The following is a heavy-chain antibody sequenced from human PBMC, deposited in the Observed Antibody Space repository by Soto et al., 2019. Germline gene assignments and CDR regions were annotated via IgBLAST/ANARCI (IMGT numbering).Heavy chain of an antibody. D-gene: IGHD2-8*01. CDR2: ISGYNGDT. Sequence: ASVKVSCKASGYTFTRYGISWVRQAPGQGLEWMGWISGYNGDTNYAQKFQGRVTMTVDTSTTTAFMEPRSLTSDDRAVYYCAKNGQPPYYYYGMDVWGQGTTVTVSS. V-gene: IGHV1-18*01. CDR3: AKNGQPPYYYYGMDV. CDR1: GYTFTRYG. J-gene: IGHJ6*02.